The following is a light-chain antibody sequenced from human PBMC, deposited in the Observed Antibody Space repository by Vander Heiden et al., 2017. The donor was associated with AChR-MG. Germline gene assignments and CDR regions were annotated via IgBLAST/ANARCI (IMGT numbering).Light chain of an antibody. J-gene: IGKJ1*01. CDR2: GAS. CDR3: QQYSRSQT. CDR1: QPLSNIY. Sequence: EIVLTQSPGNLSLSPGEGASLSCRASQPLSNIYVGWQQKKAGQAPRLLISGASSRATGIPDRFSGSGSGTDFTLTISRLEPEDFAVYYCQQYSRSQTFGQGTKVEIK. V-gene: IGKV3-20*01.